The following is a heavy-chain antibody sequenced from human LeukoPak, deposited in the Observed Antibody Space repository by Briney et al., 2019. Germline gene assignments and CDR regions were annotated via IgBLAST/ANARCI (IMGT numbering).Heavy chain of an antibody. CDR3: ARDGIFDY. CDR1: GFTFSTYS. V-gene: IGHV3-21*01. Sequence: PGGSLRLSCAASGFTFSTYSMHWVRQAPGKGLEWVSSIRSGSTYINYADSVKGRFTISRDVAKKSLYLQTNSLRAEDTAVYYCARDGIFDYWGQGTLVTVSS. J-gene: IGHJ4*02. CDR2: IRSGSTYI.